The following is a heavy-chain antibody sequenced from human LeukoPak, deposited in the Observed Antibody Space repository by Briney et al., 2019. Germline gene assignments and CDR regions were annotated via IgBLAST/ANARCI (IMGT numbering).Heavy chain of an antibody. CDR3: AKSDEVYLDY. Sequence: PGGSLRLSCVASGFTFTTYDMDWVRQAPGQGLEWVAFIKYDGSNKYYADSVKGRFTISRDNSKNTLYLQMNSLRAEDTAVYYCAKSDEVYLDYWGQGTLVTVSS. V-gene: IGHV3-30*02. CDR1: GFTFTTYD. CDR2: IKYDGSNK. D-gene: IGHD2-8*01. J-gene: IGHJ4*02.